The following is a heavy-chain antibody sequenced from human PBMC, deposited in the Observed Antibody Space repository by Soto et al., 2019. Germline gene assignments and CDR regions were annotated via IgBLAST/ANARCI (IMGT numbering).Heavy chain of an antibody. V-gene: IGHV4-4*07. J-gene: IGHJ4*02. Sequence: TLSLTCTVSGGSINTFYWSWVRQPAGKGLEWIGRIFSSGSTSFNPSLESRVAMSVDTSKNHFSLNLSSVTAADTAVYYCAREGSYSAYNFAHGIQLWSFDFWGQGALVTVSS. CDR2: IFSSGST. CDR1: GGSINTFY. D-gene: IGHD5-12*01. CDR3: AREGSYSAYNFAHGIQLWSFDF.